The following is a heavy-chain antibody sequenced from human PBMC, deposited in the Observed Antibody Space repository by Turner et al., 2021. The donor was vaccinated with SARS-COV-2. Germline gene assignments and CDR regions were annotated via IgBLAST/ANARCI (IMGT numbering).Heavy chain of an antibody. D-gene: IGHD3-22*01. CDR3: ARLDDSGHWGAFDI. CDR2: IWNDGSQK. J-gene: IGHJ3*02. CDR1: GFTFSSYP. V-gene: IGHV3-33*08. Sequence: QVQLLESGGDVVPPGRSLRLSCTASGFTFSSYPMHWVRQAPGKGLEWVAVIWNDGSQKYYADSVKGRFTISRDNSKNMLYLQMNSLRAEDTAVYYCARLDDSGHWGAFDIWGQGTMVTVSS.